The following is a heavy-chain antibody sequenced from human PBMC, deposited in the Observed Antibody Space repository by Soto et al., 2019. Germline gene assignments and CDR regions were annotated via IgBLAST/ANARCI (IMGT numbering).Heavy chain of an antibody. CDR3: ARVPDY. D-gene: IGHD2-2*01. V-gene: IGHV4-30-2*01. Sequence: SENLSLPCNGSGGSIGTRDDYWAWIRQPQGQGMESIGYLYHTGSTCDNPSLKSRLTISIDRSKNQFSLKLSCVTAADTAVYYCARVPDYWGQGNLVTVSS. CDR1: GGSIGTRDDY. CDR2: LYHTGST. J-gene: IGHJ4*02.